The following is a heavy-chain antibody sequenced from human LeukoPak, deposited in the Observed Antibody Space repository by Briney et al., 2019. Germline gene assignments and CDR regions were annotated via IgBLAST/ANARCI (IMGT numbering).Heavy chain of an antibody. J-gene: IGHJ6*03. CDR3: ARDLLEVDIFTGPPRPYYYYMDV. V-gene: IGHV1-69*06. CDR1: GGTFCSYA. D-gene: IGHD3-9*01. Sequence: ASVKVSCTASGGTFCSYAISWVRQAPGQGLEGMGGIIPIFGAANYAQKFQGRVTITADKSTSTAYMELSSLRSEDTAVCCGARDLLEVDIFTGPPRPYYYYMDVWGKGTTVTVSS. CDR2: IIPIFGAA.